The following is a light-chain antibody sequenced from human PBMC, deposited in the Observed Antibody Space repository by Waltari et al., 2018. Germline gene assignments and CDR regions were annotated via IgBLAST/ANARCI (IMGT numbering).Light chain of an antibody. V-gene: IGLV3-1*01. CDR1: KLEDKY. Sequence: SSELTQPPSVSVSPGQTASITCSGHKLEDKYACWYQQKSGQSPVLVIYQDNKRPSGIPERFAGSNAGNTATLTISGTQAMDEADYYCQAWDYSTGVFDGGTKLTVL. J-gene: IGLJ2*01. CDR3: QAWDYSTGV. CDR2: QDN.